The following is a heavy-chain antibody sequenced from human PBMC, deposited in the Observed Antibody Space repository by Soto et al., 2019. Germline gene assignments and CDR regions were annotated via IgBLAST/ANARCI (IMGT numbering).Heavy chain of an antibody. Sequence: GASVKVSCKASGGTFSSYAISWVRQAPGQGLEWMGGIIPIFGTANYAQKFQGRVTITADESTSTAYMELSSLRSEDTAVYYCARDHSTTGKGYYGMDVWGQGTTVTVSS. V-gene: IGHV1-69*13. CDR3: ARDHSTTGKGYYGMDV. D-gene: IGHD1-1*01. J-gene: IGHJ6*02. CDR2: IIPIFGTA. CDR1: GGTFSSYA.